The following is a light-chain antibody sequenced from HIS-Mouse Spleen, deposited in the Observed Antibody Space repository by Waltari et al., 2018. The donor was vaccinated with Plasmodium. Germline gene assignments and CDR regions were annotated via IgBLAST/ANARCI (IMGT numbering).Light chain of an antibody. CDR1: SYNIGSHP. Sequence: QSVLTQPPSASGTPGPRVTISCSGSSYNIGSHPVNWYQQLPGTAPKPLIYRNNQRPSGVTDRFSGSKSGTSASLAISGLQSEDEADYYCAAWDDSLNGVVFGGGTKLTVL. CDR3: AAWDDSLNGVV. V-gene: IGLV1-44*01. J-gene: IGLJ2*01. CDR2: RNN.